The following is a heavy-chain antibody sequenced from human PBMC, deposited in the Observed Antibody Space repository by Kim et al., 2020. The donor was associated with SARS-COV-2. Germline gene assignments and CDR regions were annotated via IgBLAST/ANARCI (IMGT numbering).Heavy chain of an antibody. CDR2: ISYDGSNK. CDR3: AKDSPPTSTFDY. Sequence: GGSLRLSCAASGFTFSSYGMHWVRQAPGKGLEWVAVISYDGSNKYYADSVKGRFTISRDNSKNTLYLQMNSLRAEDTAVYYCAKDSPPTSTFDYWGQGTLVTVSS. V-gene: IGHV3-30*18. J-gene: IGHJ4*02. CDR1: GFTFSSYG.